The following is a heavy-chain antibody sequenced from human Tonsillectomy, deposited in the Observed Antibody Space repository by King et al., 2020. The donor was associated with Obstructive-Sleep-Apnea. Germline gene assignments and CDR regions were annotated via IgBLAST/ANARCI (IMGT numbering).Heavy chain of an antibody. CDR2: INVYNGDI. Sequence: QLVQSGFEVKKPGASVKVSCKASGYIFTGFTISWVRQAPGQGLEWMGWINVYNGDIKDVQKLQGRVTMTTDTSTSTAYMELRSLTSDDTAVYYCARALPGYCSGGSCYSVFDYWGQGTLVTVSS. D-gene: IGHD2-15*01. CDR1: GYIFTGFT. J-gene: IGHJ4*02. CDR3: ARALPGYCSGGSCYSVFDY. V-gene: IGHV1-18*01.